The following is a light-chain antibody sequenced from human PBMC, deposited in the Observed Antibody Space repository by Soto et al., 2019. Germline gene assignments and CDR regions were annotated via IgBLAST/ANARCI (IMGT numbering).Light chain of an antibody. V-gene: IGLV2-14*01. CDR2: DVS. Sequence: QSALTQPASVSGSPGQSITISCTGTSSDVGGYNYVSWYQQHPGKAPKLMIYDVSNRPSGFSNRFSGSKSGNTASLTISGLQAEDEADYYCSSYTSSSTRGVVFGGGTKVTVL. CDR3: SSYTSSSTRGVV. CDR1: SSDVGGYNY. J-gene: IGLJ2*01.